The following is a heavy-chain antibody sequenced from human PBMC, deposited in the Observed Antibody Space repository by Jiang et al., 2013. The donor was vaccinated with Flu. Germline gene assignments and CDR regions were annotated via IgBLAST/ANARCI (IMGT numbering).Heavy chain of an antibody. CDR2: INPNSGGT. V-gene: IGHV1-2*04. CDR3: ARAAAGSYYYYYGMDV. CDR1: GYTFTGYY. D-gene: IGHD6-13*01. J-gene: IGHJ6*02. Sequence: EVKKPGASVKVSCKASGYTFTGYYMHWVRQAPGQGLEWMGWINPNSGGTNYAQKFQGWVTMTRDTSISTAYMELSRLRSDDTAVYYCARAAAGSYYYYYGMDVWGQGTTVTVSS.